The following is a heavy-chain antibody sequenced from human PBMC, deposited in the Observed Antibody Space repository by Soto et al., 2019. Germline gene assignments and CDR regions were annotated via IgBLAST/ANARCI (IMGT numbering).Heavy chain of an antibody. CDR3: ETGGPDLATRGSFDY. CDR1: GYTLTKYE. J-gene: IGHJ4*02. Sequence: AAAKVSCKACGYTLTKYEMDWVGQAAGQGLEWMGVIQYRGDTPTYAQKFQGRLTMPRDTSTSTVYVELSSLTSQETAVCYCETGGPDLATRGSFDYRGQGTLVTVP. D-gene: IGHD3-16*01. V-gene: IGHV1-46*01. CDR2: IQYRGDTP.